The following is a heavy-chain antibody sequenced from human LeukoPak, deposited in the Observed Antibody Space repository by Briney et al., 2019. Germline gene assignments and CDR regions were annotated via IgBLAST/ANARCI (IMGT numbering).Heavy chain of an antibody. D-gene: IGHD5-24*01. CDR2: IYYSGST. Sequence: SETLSLTCTVSGGSISSSSYYWGWIRQPPGKGLEWIGSIYYSGSTYYNPSLKSRVTISVDTSKNQFSLKLSSVTAADTAVYYCAREGRDGPKDYWGQGTLVTVSS. J-gene: IGHJ4*02. CDR1: GGSISSSSYY. CDR3: AREGRDGPKDY. V-gene: IGHV4-39*02.